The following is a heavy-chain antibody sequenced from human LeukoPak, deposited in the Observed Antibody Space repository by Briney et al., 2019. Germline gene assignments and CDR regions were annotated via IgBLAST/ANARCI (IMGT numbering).Heavy chain of an antibody. CDR3: ARDLFSSGYNYFDY. CDR2: ITSSSSYI. V-gene: IGHV3-21*01. D-gene: IGHD3-22*01. Sequence: PGGSLRLSCAVSGFTFSSYSMNWVRQAPGKGLEWVSSITSSSSYIYYADSVKGRFTISRDNAKNSLYLQMNSLRAEDTAVYYCARDLFSSGYNYFDYWGQGTLVTVSS. J-gene: IGHJ4*02. CDR1: GFTFSSYS.